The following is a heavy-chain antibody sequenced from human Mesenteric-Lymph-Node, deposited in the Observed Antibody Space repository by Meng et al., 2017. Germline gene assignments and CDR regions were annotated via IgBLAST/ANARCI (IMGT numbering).Heavy chain of an antibody. CDR3: ARPAPDGYNQFDY. CDR1: GFTFSSYG. V-gene: IGHV3-33*01. CDR2: IWYDGSNK. J-gene: IGHJ4*02. Sequence: GESLKISCAASGFTFSSYGMHWVRQAPGKGLEWVAVIWYDGSNKYYADSVKGRFTISRDNSKNTLYLLMNSLRAEDTAVYYCARPAPDGYNQFDYWGQGTLVTVSS. D-gene: IGHD5-24*01.